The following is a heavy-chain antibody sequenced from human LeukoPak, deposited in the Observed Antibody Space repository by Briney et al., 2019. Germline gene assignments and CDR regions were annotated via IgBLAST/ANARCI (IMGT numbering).Heavy chain of an antibody. J-gene: IGHJ4*02. CDR2: IYYSGST. Sequence: SETLSLTCTVSGGSFSSGSYYWSWIRQPPGKGLEWIGYIYYSGSTNYNPSLKSRVTISVDTSKNQFSLKLSSVTAADTAVYYCARDMDYWGQGTLVTVSS. CDR1: GGSFSSGSYY. V-gene: IGHV4-61*01. CDR3: ARDMDY.